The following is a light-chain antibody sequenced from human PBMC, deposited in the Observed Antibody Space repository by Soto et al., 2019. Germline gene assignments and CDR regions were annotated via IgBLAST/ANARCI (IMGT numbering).Light chain of an antibody. CDR1: QRITTW. V-gene: IGKV1-5*03. CDR3: QQYNTYPLT. CDR2: KAS. J-gene: IGKJ4*01. Sequence: DIQMTQSPSTLSASVGERVTITCRASQRITTWLAWYQQKPGKAPKLLIYKASSLEGGVPSRFSGSGSGTEFNITISSLQPDDFATYYCQQYNTYPLTFGGGTKVEIK.